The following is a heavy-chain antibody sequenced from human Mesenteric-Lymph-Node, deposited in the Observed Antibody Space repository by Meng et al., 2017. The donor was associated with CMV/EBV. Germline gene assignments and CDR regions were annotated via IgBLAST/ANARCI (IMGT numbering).Heavy chain of an antibody. CDR3: ARDPKGGIDY. Sequence: SETLSLTCTVTGGSISNYYWSWIRQSPGKGLEWIGYIYYSGTTNYNPSLKSRVTMSVDTSKDLFSLRLNSVTAADTAVYYCARDPKGGIDYWGQGTLVTVSS. J-gene: IGHJ4*02. V-gene: IGHV4-59*01. CDR1: GGSISNYY. D-gene: IGHD3-16*01. CDR2: IYYSGTT.